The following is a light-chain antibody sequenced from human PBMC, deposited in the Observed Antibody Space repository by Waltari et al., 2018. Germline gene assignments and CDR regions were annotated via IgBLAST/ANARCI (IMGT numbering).Light chain of an antibody. CDR1: RGHSGYA. CDR3: QTWGTGVWV. Sequence: QLVLPQSPSAAASPGASVKPTCSLSRGHSGYAIAWHQHRPEKGPRYLMKVNSAGSHYKGDVIPDRFSGSSSGAERYLTISSLQSEDEADYYCQTWGTGVWVFGGGTKLTVL. CDR2: VNSAGSH. V-gene: IGLV4-69*01. J-gene: IGLJ3*02.